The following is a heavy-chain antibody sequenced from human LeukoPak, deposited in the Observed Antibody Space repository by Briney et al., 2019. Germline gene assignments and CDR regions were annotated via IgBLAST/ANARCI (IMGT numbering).Heavy chain of an antibody. J-gene: IGHJ6*02. V-gene: IGHV1-46*01. D-gene: IGHD3-10*01. CDR1: GYTFTSYY. CDR3: ASAGDGASYYYYGMDV. Sequence: ASVKVSCKASGYTFTSYYMHWVQQAPGQGLEWMGIINPSGGSTSYAQKFQGRVTMTRDTSTSTVYMELSSLRSEDTAVYYCASAGDGASYYYYGMDVWGQGTTVTVSS. CDR2: INPSGGST.